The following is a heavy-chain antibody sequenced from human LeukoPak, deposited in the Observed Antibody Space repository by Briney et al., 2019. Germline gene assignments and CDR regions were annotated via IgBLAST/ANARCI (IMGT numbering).Heavy chain of an antibody. Sequence: GGSLRPSCAASGFIFSSYSMNWVRQAPGNGLEWVSYISSSSSTIYYADSVKGRFTISRDNSKNTLYLQMNSLRAEDTAVYYCAKDLTPRDSRSWYTDAFDIWGQGTMVTVSS. J-gene: IGHJ3*02. CDR1: GFIFSSYS. CDR2: ISSSSSTI. V-gene: IGHV3-48*01. CDR3: AKDLTPRDSRSWYTDAFDI. D-gene: IGHD6-13*01.